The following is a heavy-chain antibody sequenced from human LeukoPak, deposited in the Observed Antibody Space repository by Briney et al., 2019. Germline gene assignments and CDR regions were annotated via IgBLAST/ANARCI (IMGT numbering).Heavy chain of an antibody. CDR3: ARAVLNGDVDY. V-gene: IGHV4-34*01. CDR2: INQSGST. D-gene: IGHD4-17*01. J-gene: IGHJ4*02. CDR1: GGSFSGYY. Sequence: SETLSLTCAVYGGSFSGYYWSWIRQPPGKGMEWLGEINQSGSTNYNPSLKSRVTISVDTSKNQFSLKLSSVTAADTAVYYCARAVLNGDVDYWGQGTLVTVSS.